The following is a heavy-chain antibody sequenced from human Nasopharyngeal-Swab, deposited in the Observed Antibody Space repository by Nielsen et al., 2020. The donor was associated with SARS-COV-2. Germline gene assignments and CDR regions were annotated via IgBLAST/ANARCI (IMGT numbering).Heavy chain of an antibody. J-gene: IGHJ6*03. CDR3: ARARGAYGDYYYYYTDV. Sequence: IRQSPSRGPEWLGRTYYRSKWYNDYAVSVKSRITINPDTSKNQFSLHLNSVTPEDTAVYYCARARGAYGDYYYYYTDVWGKGTTVTVSS. V-gene: IGHV6-1*01. D-gene: IGHD4-17*01. CDR2: TYYRSKWYN.